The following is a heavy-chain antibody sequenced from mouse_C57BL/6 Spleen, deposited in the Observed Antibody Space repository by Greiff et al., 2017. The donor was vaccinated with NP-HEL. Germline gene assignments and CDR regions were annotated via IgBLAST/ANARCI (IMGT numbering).Heavy chain of an antibody. CDR3: ARNWDSTYYAMDY. V-gene: IGHV2-2*01. D-gene: IGHD4-1*01. Sequence: QVHVKQSGPGLVQPSQSLSITCTVSGFSLTSYGVHWVRQSPGKGLEWLGVIWSGGSTDYNAAFISRLSISKDNSKSQVFFKMNSLQADDTAIYYCARNWDSTYYAMDYWGQGTSVTVSS. J-gene: IGHJ4*01. CDR2: IWSGGST. CDR1: GFSLTSYG.